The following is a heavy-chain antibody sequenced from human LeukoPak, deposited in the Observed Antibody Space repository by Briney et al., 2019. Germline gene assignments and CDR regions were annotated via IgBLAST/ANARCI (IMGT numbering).Heavy chain of an antibody. CDR2: IYHSGST. Sequence: SETLSLTCTVSGGSISSGSYYWSWIRQPPGKGLEWIGYIYHSGSTYYNPSLKSRVTISVDRSKNQFSLKLSSATAADTAVYYCARGGEWITPDYWGQGTLVTVSS. V-gene: IGHV4-30-2*01. J-gene: IGHJ4*02. D-gene: IGHD3-16*01. CDR3: ARGGEWITPDY. CDR1: GGSISSGSYY.